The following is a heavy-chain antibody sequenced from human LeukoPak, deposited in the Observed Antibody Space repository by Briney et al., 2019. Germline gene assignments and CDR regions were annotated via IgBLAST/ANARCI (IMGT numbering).Heavy chain of an antibody. Sequence: SETLSLTSTVSGGSISSSSYYWGWIRQPPGKGLEWSGSIYYSGSTNYNPSLKSRVTISVDTSKNQFSLKLSSVTAADKAVYYCARGGQWQNRRFDPWGQGTLVTVSS. CDR2: IYYSGST. CDR1: GGSISSSSYY. V-gene: IGHV4-39*07. J-gene: IGHJ5*02. D-gene: IGHD6-19*01. CDR3: ARGGQWQNRRFDP.